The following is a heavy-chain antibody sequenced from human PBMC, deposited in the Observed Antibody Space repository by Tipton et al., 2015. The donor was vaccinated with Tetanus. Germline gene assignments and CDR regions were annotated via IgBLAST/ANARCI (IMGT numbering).Heavy chain of an antibody. CDR1: GFTVSSNY. D-gene: IGHD2-21*02. CDR2: IYSGGST. J-gene: IGHJ6*02. V-gene: IGHV3-53*01. Sequence: QLVQSGGGLIQPGGSLRLSCAASGFTVSSNYMSWVRQAPGKGLEWVSVIYSGGSTYYADSVKGRFTISRENSKNTLDLQMNSLRGGDTAVYYCARDRGGLAYCGGGCYPDYYYYGMDVWGQGTTVTVSS. CDR3: ARDRGGLAYCGGGCYPDYYYYGMDV.